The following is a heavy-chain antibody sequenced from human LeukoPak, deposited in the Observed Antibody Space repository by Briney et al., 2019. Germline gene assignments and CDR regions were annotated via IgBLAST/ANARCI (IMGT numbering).Heavy chain of an antibody. CDR2: MSVYNGNT. Sequence: ASVKVSCKASGYSFTSYGISWVRQAPGQGLEWMGWMSVYNGNTNYPQRLQGRVTMTTDTSTTTAYMELRSLRSDATAVYYCARDINGYYYDSHGYYPTDLWGQGTLVTVSS. D-gene: IGHD3-22*01. J-gene: IGHJ5*02. V-gene: IGHV1-18*01. CDR3: ARDINGYYYDSHGYYPTDL. CDR1: GYSFTSYG.